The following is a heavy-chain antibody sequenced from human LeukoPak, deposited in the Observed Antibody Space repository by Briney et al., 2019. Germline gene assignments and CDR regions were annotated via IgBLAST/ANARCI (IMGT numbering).Heavy chain of an antibody. CDR2: INPNSGGT. J-gene: IGHJ3*02. D-gene: IGHD4-11*01. CDR3: ARAVYSNYVDAFGI. V-gene: IGHV1-2*02. Sequence: ASVKVSCKASGYTFTGYYMHWVRQAPGQGLEWMGWINPNSGGTNYAQRFQGRVTMTRDTSISTAYMELSRLRSDDTAVYYCARAVYSNYVDAFGIWGQGTMVTVSS. CDR1: GYTFTGYY.